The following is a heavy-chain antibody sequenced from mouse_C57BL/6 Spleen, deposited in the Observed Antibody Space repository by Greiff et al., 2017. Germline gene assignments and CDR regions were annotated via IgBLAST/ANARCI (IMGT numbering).Heavy chain of an antibody. V-gene: IGHV14-4*01. CDR3: TTSDYYGSSSVAMDY. J-gene: IGHJ4*01. CDR1: GFNIKVDY. Sequence: EVKLVESGAELVRPGASVKLSCTASGFNIKVDYMHWVKQRPEQGLEWIGWIDPENGYTDSASKFPGKATITADTSSNTAYLQLSSLPSEDTAVYYCTTSDYYGSSSVAMDYWGQGTSVTGAS. D-gene: IGHD1-1*01. CDR2: IDPENGYT.